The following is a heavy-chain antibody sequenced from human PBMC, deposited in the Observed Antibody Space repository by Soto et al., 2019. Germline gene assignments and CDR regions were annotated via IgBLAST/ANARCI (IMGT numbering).Heavy chain of an antibody. CDR1: GVTFSNYV. CDR2: ISSGVGTT. V-gene: IGHV3-23*01. J-gene: IGHJ4*01. CDR3: AKYRYADRSGRNFAA. D-gene: IGHD3-22*01. Sequence: EVQLLESGGGLVQPGGSLRLSCAASGVTFSNYVMTWVRQTPGKGLEWVSTISSGVGTTYYADSVKGRVTMSRDNSKQTLYLQRNSLRAEDTALYYCAKYRYADRSGRNFAAWGQGTLVSVSS.